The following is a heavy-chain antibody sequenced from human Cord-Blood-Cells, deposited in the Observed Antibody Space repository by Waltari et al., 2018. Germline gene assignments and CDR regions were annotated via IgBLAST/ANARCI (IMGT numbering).Heavy chain of an antibody. Sequence: QVQLQQWGAGLLKPSETMSLTCASHGGSFSGYYLSWSRQPTGKGLEWIGEINHSGSTNYNPSLKSRVTISVDTSKNQFSLKLSSVTAADTAVYYCARGRFIGYYYGSGSIPFDYWGQGTLVTVSS. D-gene: IGHD3-10*01. CDR1: GGSFSGYY. CDR2: INHSGST. V-gene: IGHV4-34*01. J-gene: IGHJ4*02. CDR3: ARGRFIGYYYGSGSIPFDY.